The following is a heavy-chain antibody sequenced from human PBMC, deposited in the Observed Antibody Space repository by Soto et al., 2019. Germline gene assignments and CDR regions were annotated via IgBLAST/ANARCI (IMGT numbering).Heavy chain of an antibody. J-gene: IGHJ5*02. Sequence: PSETLSLTCTVSGGSISRDDYYWSWIRQHPGKGLEWIGYISYRGRTYYNPSLKSRVTISIDTSKNQFSLQVRSATAADAAVYYCARDLKEYCSDGKCNWFDPWGQGTLVTVSS. CDR2: ISYRGRT. CDR3: ARDLKEYCSDGKCNWFDP. D-gene: IGHD2-15*01. V-gene: IGHV4-31*03. CDR1: GGSISRDDYY.